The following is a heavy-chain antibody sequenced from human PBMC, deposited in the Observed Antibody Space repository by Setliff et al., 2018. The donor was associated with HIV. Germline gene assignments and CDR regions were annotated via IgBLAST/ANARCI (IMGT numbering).Heavy chain of an antibody. CDR2: IIPIFGTP. Sequence: GASVKVSCKTSGYTFTDYYIHWVRQAPGQGLEWMGGIIPIFGTPNYAQKFQGRVTITTDESTNTVYMELYSLASEDTAIYYCASSAGAVPTTAPYGDYYYYFYMDVWGKGTTVTVSS. CDR1: GYTFTDYY. V-gene: IGHV1-69*05. CDR3: ASSAGAVPTTAPYGDYYYYFYMDV. J-gene: IGHJ6*03. D-gene: IGHD1-1*01.